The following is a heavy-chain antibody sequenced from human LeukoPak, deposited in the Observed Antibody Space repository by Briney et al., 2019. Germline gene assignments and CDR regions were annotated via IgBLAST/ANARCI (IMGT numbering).Heavy chain of an antibody. J-gene: IGHJ3*02. CDR1: GGSISSGDYY. D-gene: IGHD5-18*01. Sequence: SETLSLTCTVSGGSISSGDYYWTWIPQPPGKGLEWIGYIYYSGSTYYNPSLRSRVTISVDTSKNQFSLKLSSVTAADTAVYYCAKTYSYGLDALDIWGQGTMVTVSS. CDR2: IYYSGST. V-gene: IGHV4-30-4*01. CDR3: AKTYSYGLDALDI.